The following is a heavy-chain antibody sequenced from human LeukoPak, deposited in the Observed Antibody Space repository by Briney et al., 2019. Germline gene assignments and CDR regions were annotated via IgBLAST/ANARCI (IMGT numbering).Heavy chain of an antibody. CDR3: ARDCSGGRCYGAFDI. CDR1: GGTFGRYA. D-gene: IGHD2-15*01. V-gene: IGHV1-69*13. J-gene: IGHJ3*02. Sequence: ASVKVSCKASGGTFGRYAITLVRQAPGQRLEWMGGVSPIYGTSDYAQRFQGRATISADESTSTAFLEVRSLRSEDTAVYHCARDCSGGRCYGAFDIWGQGTLVIVSS. CDR2: VSPIYGTS.